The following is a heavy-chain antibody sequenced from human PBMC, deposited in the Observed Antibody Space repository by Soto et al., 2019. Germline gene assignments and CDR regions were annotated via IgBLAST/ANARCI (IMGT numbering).Heavy chain of an antibody. D-gene: IGHD2-2*02. Sequence: ASVKGSCKASGYTFTSYYMHWVRKTTGQGLEWMGRISPNNGNTNYAQKLQGRVTMTTDTSTSTAYMELRSLRSDDTAVYYCARSVIVVVPAAIHPYNWFDPWGQGTLVTVSS. J-gene: IGHJ5*02. CDR2: ISPNNGNT. CDR1: GYTFTSYY. CDR3: ARSVIVVVPAAIHPYNWFDP. V-gene: IGHV1-18*04.